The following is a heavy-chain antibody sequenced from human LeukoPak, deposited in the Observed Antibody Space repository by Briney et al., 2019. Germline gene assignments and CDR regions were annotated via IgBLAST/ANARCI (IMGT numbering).Heavy chain of an antibody. V-gene: IGHV4-59*01. CDR2: INYSGST. J-gene: IGHJ3*02. Sequence: PSETLSLTCTVSGGPISRYYWSWIREPPGKGLEWIGYINYSGSTNNDPSLKGRVTISVDTSRNQFSLKLRSVTAADTAVYYCARDERWLQTGAFDIWGQGTMVTVSS. D-gene: IGHD5-24*01. CDR3: ARDERWLQTGAFDI. CDR1: GGPISRYY.